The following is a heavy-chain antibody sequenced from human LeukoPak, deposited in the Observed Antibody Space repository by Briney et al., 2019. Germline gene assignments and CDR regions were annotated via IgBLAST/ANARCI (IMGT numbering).Heavy chain of an antibody. CDR3: ARDPYSSSWYYPYYYYVDV. V-gene: IGHV1-18*01. Sequence: ASVKVSCKASGYTFTSYGISWVRQAPGQGLEWMGWISAYNGNTNYAQKLQGRVTMTTDTSTSTAYMELRSLRSDDTAVYYCARDPYSSSWYYPYYYYVDVWGKGTTVTVSS. D-gene: IGHD6-13*01. CDR1: GYTFTSYG. J-gene: IGHJ6*03. CDR2: ISAYNGNT.